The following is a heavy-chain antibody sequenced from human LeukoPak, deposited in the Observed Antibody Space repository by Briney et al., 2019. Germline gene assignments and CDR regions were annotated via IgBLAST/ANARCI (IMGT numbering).Heavy chain of an antibody. CDR3: ARVPSRSGVLRFLEWLLHFDY. CDR2: INPNSGGT. V-gene: IGHV1-2*06. Sequence: ASMKVSCKASGYTFTGYYIHWVRQAPGQGLEWMGRINPNSGGTNYAQKFQGRVTMTRDTSISTAYVELSRLRSDDTAVYYCARVPSRSGVLRFLEWLLHFDYWGQGTLVTVSS. D-gene: IGHD3-3*01. CDR1: GYTFTGYY. J-gene: IGHJ4*02.